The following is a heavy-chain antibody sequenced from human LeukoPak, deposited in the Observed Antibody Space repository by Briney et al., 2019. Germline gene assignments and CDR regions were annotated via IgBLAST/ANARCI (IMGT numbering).Heavy chain of an antibody. D-gene: IGHD5-18*01. CDR2: INPSSIYI. CDR1: GFTLSGYG. V-gene: IGHV3-21*01. Sequence: GGSLRLSCAASGFTLSGYGMHWVRQAPGKGLEWVSSINPSSIYIYYTDSVKGRFTVSRDNAKNSLYLQMNSLRAEDTAVYYCARDYDTAMVDYWGQGTLVTVSS. J-gene: IGHJ4*02. CDR3: ARDYDTAMVDY.